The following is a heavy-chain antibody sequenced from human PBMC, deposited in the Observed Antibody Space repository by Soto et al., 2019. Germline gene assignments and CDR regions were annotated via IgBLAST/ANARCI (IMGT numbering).Heavy chain of an antibody. J-gene: IGHJ5*02. CDR3: ARDLKLGYCSSTSCPVGRWFDP. CDR2: INAGNGNT. V-gene: IGHV1-3*01. D-gene: IGHD2-2*01. CDR1: GYTYASYA. Sequence: ASVKVSCKASGYTYASYAMRWVRQAPGQRLEWMGWINAGNGNTKYAQKFQGRVTITRDTSTSTVYMELSSLRSEDTAVYYCARDLKLGYCSSTSCPVGRWFDPWGQGTLVTVSS.